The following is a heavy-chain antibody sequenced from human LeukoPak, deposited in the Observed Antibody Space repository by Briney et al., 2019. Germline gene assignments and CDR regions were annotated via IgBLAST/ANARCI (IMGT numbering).Heavy chain of an antibody. CDR3: AKGTRSSTSCYGGY. Sequence: PGGSLRLSCAASVFTVSSNYMSGVRQAPGKGLEWVSAISGSGGSTYYADSVKGRFTISRDNPKNTLYLQINSLRAEDTAVYYCAKGTRSSTSCYGGYWRQGTRVTVS. V-gene: IGHV3-23*01. D-gene: IGHD2-2*01. J-gene: IGHJ4*02. CDR2: ISGSGGST. CDR1: VFTVSSNY.